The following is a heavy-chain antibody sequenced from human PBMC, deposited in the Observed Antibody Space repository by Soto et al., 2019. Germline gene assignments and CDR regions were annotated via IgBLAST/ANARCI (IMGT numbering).Heavy chain of an antibody. Sequence: LGSAASWVTVNIYGVPLVRKNPGKGLEWVAVIWYDGSNKYYADSVKGRFTISRDNSKNTLYLQMNSLRAEDTAVYYCARDRVWFGELSGHDYYYGMDVWGQGTTVTVSS. V-gene: IGHV3-33*01. CDR2: IWYDGSNK. CDR3: ARDRVWFGELSGHDYYYGMDV. J-gene: IGHJ6*02. CDR1: WVTVNIYG. D-gene: IGHD3-10*01.